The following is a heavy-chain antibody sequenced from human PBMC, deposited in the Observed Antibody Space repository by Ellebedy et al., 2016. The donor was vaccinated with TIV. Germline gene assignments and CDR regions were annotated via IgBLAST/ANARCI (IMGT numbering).Heavy chain of an antibody. CDR2: ISASGEGT. D-gene: IGHD3-22*01. Sequence: ESLKISCAASGFTFSIFAMSWVRQAPGKGLEWVSTISASGEGTYYADSVNGQFTISRDNAKNTLYLQMNSLRAEDTAVYYCAKRDSSGYYYASLFDYWGQGTLVTVSS. CDR3: AKRDSSGYYYASLFDY. V-gene: IGHV3-23*01. J-gene: IGHJ4*02. CDR1: GFTFSIFA.